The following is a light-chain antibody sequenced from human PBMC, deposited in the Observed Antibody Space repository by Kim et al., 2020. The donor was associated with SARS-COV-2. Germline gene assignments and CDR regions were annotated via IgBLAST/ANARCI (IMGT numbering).Light chain of an antibody. Sequence: SASVGDRVTITCRASQSVSYWLAWYQQKPGKAPKLLIYKASTLESGVPSRFSGSGYGTDFTLSISSLQPDDFATYYCQQSNSYSTFGGGTKVDIK. CDR3: QQSNSYST. J-gene: IGKJ4*01. CDR1: QSVSYW. V-gene: IGKV1-5*03. CDR2: KAS.